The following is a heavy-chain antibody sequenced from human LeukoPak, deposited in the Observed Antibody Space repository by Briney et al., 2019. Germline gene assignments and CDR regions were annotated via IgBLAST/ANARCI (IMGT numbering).Heavy chain of an antibody. CDR2: INPSGGST. CDR1: GYTFTSYY. Sequence: ASVKVSCKASGYTFTSYYMHWVRQAPGQGLEWMGIINPSGGSTSYAQKFQGRVTMTRDTSTSTVYMELSSLRSDDTAVYYCARVVTAMVSFYYYYMDVWGKGTTVTVSS. D-gene: IGHD5-18*01. J-gene: IGHJ6*03. V-gene: IGHV1-46*01. CDR3: ARVVTAMVSFYYYYMDV.